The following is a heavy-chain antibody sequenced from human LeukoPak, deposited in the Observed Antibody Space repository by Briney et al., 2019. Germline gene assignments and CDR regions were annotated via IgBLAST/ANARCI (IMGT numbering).Heavy chain of an antibody. Sequence: CASVKVSCKASGYTFTSYDINWVRQATGQGLEWMGWMNPNSGNTGYAQKFQGRVTMTRNTSISTAYMELSSLRSEDTAVYYCARGYYSYNYYYGMDVWGQGTTVTVSS. CDR3: ARGYYSYNYYYGMDV. CDR1: GYTFTSYD. D-gene: IGHD2-8*01. V-gene: IGHV1-8*01. J-gene: IGHJ6*02. CDR2: MNPNSGNT.